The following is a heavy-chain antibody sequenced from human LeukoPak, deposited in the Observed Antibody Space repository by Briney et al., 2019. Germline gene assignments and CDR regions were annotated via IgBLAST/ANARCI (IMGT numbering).Heavy chain of an antibody. CDR3: ARDDGLGRGGVDP. V-gene: IGHV4-31*03. D-gene: IGHD1-26*01. CDR1: GGSISSGVFY. CDR2: IYSSGSS. Sequence: PSETLSLTCTVSGGSISSGVFYWSWIRQHPGKGLEWIGYIYSSGSSFYNPSLKSRVTISVDTSKNQFSLKLGSVTAADTAVYFCARDDGLGRGGVDPWGQGTLVSVSS. J-gene: IGHJ5*02.